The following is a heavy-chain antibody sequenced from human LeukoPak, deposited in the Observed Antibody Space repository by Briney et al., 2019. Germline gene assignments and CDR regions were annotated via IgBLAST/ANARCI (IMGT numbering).Heavy chain of an antibody. V-gene: IGHV3-30-3*01. CDR1: GFTFSRYP. CDR2: ISYDGSNE. Sequence: GGPLRLSCAASGFTFSRYPMHWVRQAPGKGLEWVAVISYDGSNEYYADSVKGRFTISRDNPKNTLYLQMNSLRVEDTAVYYCVRDRVEITVAGTVDYWGQGTLVTVSS. J-gene: IGHJ4*02. CDR3: VRDRVEITVAGTVDY. D-gene: IGHD6-19*01.